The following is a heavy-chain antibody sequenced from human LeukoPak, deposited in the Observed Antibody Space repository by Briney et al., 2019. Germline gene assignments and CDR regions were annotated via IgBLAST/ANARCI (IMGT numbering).Heavy chain of an antibody. V-gene: IGHV3-7*04. CDR2: INQNVTEK. CDR1: GFPFSSFW. Sequence: PGGSLRLSCAASGFPFSSFWMAWVRQAPGKGLGWVANINQNVTEKNYVGSKERRFTNSRDNADNSVYLQLNNLRAEDTAVYYCARDLKRLDSRAIPWHYVDYWGQGVLVTVSS. CDR3: ARDLKRLDSRAIPWHYVDY. J-gene: IGHJ4*02. D-gene: IGHD2-21*01.